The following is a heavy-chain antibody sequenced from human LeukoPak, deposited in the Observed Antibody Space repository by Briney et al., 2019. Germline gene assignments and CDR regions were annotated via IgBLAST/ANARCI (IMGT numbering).Heavy chain of an antibody. Sequence: GAASGFTFRRCWIPWWGQAPPGGGLGGVGYIYHSGSTYYNPSLKSRVTISVDRSKNQFSLKLSSVTAADTAVYYCARGGSYGDYVFDYWGQGTLVTVSS. CDR1: GFTFRRCWIP. V-gene: IGHV4-30-2*01. CDR2: IYHSGST. CDR3: ARGGSYGDYVFDY. D-gene: IGHD4-17*01. J-gene: IGHJ4*02.